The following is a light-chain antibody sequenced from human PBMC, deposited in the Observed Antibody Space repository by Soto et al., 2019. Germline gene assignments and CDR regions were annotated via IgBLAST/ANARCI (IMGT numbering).Light chain of an antibody. Sequence: QSVLTQPPSASGTPGQRLTISCSGSSSNIGSKTVNWYQQLPGTAPKLLIYSNYQRPSGVPDRFSGSKSGTSAALAISGLQSEDEADYYCSAWEASRNGDVFGTGIKLTVL. J-gene: IGLJ1*01. V-gene: IGLV1-44*01. CDR1: SSNIGSKT. CDR3: SAWEASRNGDV. CDR2: SNY.